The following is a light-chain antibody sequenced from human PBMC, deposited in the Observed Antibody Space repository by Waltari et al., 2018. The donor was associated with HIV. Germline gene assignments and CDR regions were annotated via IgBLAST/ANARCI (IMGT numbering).Light chain of an antibody. J-gene: IGLJ2*01. CDR3: QTWGTGIQV. CDR1: SRHSSYA. Sequence: QLVLTQSPSASASLGASVKLTCPLSSRHSSYAIAWHQQQPEKGPRYLMKLNSDGSHSKGDGIPDRFSGSSSGAERYLTISSLQSEDEADYYCQTWGTGIQVFGGGTKLTVL. V-gene: IGLV4-69*01. CDR2: LNSDGSH.